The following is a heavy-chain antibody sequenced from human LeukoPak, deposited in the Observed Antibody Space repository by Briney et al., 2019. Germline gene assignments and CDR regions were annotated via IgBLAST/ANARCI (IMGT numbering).Heavy chain of an antibody. CDR1: GFMFSSYI. CDR2: ISSSSSYI. D-gene: IGHD4-17*01. V-gene: IGHV3-21*01. Sequence: GGSLRLSCAASGFMFSSYIMNWVRQAPGKGLEWVSSISSSSSYIYYADSVKGRFTISRDNAKNSLYLQMNSLRAEDTAVYYCARFYGDTRLDYWGQGTLVTVSS. J-gene: IGHJ4*02. CDR3: ARFYGDTRLDY.